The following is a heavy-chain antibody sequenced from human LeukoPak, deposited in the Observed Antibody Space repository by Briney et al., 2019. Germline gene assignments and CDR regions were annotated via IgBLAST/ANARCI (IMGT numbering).Heavy chain of an antibody. CDR1: GITFSSYG. D-gene: IGHD3-16*02. CDR2: ITGNGGGT. J-gene: IGHJ3*02. V-gene: IGHV3-23*01. CDR3: AKIVWGSYRLPDGFDI. Sequence: GGTLRLSCAASGITFSSYGMSWVRQAPGKGLEWVSAITGNGGGTYYADSVKGRFTISRDNSKNTLYLQMNSLRAEDTAVYYCAKIVWGSYRLPDGFDIWGQGTMVTVSS.